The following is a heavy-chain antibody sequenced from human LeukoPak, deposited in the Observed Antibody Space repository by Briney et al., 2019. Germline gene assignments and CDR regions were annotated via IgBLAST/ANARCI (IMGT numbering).Heavy chain of an antibody. D-gene: IGHD6-13*01. Sequence: GGSLRLSCAASGFTFSSYSMNWVRQAPGKGLEWVSSISSSSSYIYYADSVEGRFTISRDNAKNSLYLQMNSLRAEDTAVYYCAEGSSSSWYSVEYWGQGTLVTVSS. CDR2: ISSSSSYI. CDR3: AEGSSSSWYSVEY. J-gene: IGHJ4*02. CDR1: GFTFSSYS. V-gene: IGHV3-21*04.